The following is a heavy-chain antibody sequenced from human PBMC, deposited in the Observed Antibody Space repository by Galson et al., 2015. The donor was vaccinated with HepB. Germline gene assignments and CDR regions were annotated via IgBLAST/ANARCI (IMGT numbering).Heavy chain of an antibody. V-gene: IGHV2-70*11. CDR3: ARASGIAVAGTRSDAFDI. Sequence: PALVKPTQTLTLTCTFSGFSLSTSGMCESWIRQPPGKALEWLARIDWDDDKYYSTSLKTRLTISKDTSKNQVVLTMTNMDPVDTATYYCARASGIAVAGTRSDAFDIWGQGTMVTVSS. CDR2: IDWDDDK. CDR1: GFSLSTSGMC. J-gene: IGHJ3*02. D-gene: IGHD6-19*01.